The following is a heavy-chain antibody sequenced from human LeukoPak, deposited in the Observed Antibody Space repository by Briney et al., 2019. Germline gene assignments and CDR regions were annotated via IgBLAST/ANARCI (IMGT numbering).Heavy chain of an antibody. J-gene: IGHJ4*02. V-gene: IGHV4-61*02. CDR1: GGSISSGSYY. D-gene: IGHD6-19*01. Sequence: PSETLSLTCTVSGGSISSGSYYWSWIRQPAGKGLEWIGRIHTSGSTNYNPSLKSRVTISVDTSKNQFSLKLSSVTAADTAVYYCASTIAVAGKDFDYWGQGTLVTVSS. CDR2: IHTSGST. CDR3: ASTIAVAGKDFDY.